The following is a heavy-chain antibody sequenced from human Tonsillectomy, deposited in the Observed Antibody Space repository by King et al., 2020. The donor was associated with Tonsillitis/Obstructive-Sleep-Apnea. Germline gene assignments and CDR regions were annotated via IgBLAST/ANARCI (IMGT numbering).Heavy chain of an antibody. Sequence: HVQLVESGGGLGKTGGSLRLSCAASGFSFRDYYMSWIRQDPGKGREWGSYISSRSSDTNNADTVKGRFTIPRDNAKNSLCLQMNSLRGEDTAVYYCAGVGSSGTSCYFDSWGQGTLVTVSS. J-gene: IGHJ4*02. CDR2: ISSRSSDT. CDR3: AGVGSSGTSCYFDS. D-gene: IGHD2-2*01. V-gene: IGHV3-11*05. CDR1: GFSFRDYY.